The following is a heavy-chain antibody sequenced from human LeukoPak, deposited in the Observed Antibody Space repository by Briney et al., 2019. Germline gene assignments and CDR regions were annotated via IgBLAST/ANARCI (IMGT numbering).Heavy chain of an antibody. V-gene: IGHV4-59*11. CDR2: IYYSGST. CDR3: ARVGSGYPDY. D-gene: IGHD3-22*01. Sequence: SETLSLTCTVSGGSISSHYWSWIRQPPGKGLEWIGYIYYSGSTNYNPSLKSRVTISVDTSKNQFSLKLSSVTAADTAVYYCARVGSGYPDYWGRGTLVTVSS. J-gene: IGHJ4*02. CDR1: GGSISSHY.